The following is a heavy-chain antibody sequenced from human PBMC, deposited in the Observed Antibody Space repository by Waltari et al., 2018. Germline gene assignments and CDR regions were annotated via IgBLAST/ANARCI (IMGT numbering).Heavy chain of an antibody. Sequence: EVQLVESGGGLVQFGGSLRLSCAASGFTFSSYYMHWVRQTPGKGLVWVSRINGYGTSTTYADSVKGRFTTSRDNARNTLHLQMNSLRVEDTAVYYCAKDQGSMPMNAFDIWGQGTMVTVSS. CDR3: AKDQGSMPMNAFDI. V-gene: IGHV3-74*01. J-gene: IGHJ3*02. CDR2: INGYGTST. D-gene: IGHD2-2*01. CDR1: GFTFSSYY.